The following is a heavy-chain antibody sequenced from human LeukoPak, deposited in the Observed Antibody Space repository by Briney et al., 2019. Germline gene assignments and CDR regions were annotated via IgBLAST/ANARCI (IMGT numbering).Heavy chain of an antibody. CDR3: ARLEEKHFSNWFDP. Sequence: ASVKVSCKASGYTFTSHDINWVRQATGQGLEWRGWMNRNSGNTGYAQKFQGRVTMTRNTSISTAYVDLSSLRSEDTAVYYCARLEEKHFSNWFDPWGQGTLVTVSS. J-gene: IGHJ5*02. CDR2: MNRNSGNT. CDR1: GYTFTSHD. V-gene: IGHV1-8*01. D-gene: IGHD3-3*02.